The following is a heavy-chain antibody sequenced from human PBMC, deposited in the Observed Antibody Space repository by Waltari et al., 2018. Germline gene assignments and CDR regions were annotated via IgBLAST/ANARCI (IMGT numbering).Heavy chain of an antibody. V-gene: IGHV1-2*04. CDR2: INPNSGGT. D-gene: IGHD3-3*01. CDR3: ARGGGITIFGGNYGMDV. Sequence: QVQLVQSGAEVKKPGASVKVSCKASGYTLTGSSLHWVRQAPGQGLEWMGWINPNSGGTNYAQKFQGWVTMTRDTSISTAYMELSRLRSDDTAVYYCARGGGITIFGGNYGMDVWGQGTTVTVSS. J-gene: IGHJ6*02. CDR1: GYTLTGSS.